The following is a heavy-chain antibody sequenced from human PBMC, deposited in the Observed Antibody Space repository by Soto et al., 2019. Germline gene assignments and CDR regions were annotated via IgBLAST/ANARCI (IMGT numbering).Heavy chain of an antibody. CDR3: AKALRLRYFDWAPGY. Sequence: GGSLRLSCAASGFTFSSYGMHWVRQAPGKGLEWVAVISYDGSNKYYADSVKGRFTISRDNSKNTLYLQMNSLRAEDTAVYYCAKALRLRYFDWAPGYWGQGTLVTVSS. CDR2: ISYDGSNK. D-gene: IGHD3-9*01. V-gene: IGHV3-30*18. CDR1: GFTFSSYG. J-gene: IGHJ4*02.